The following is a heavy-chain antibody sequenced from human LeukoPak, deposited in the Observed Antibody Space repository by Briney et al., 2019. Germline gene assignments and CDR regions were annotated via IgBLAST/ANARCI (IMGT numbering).Heavy chain of an antibody. J-gene: IGHJ5*02. CDR2: IYYSGST. Sequence: SETLSLTCTVSGGSISSGDYYWSWIRQPPGKGLEWIGYIYYSGSTYYNPSLKSRVTISVDTSKNQFPLKLSSVTAADTAVYYCARGLRITIFPGVSVRWFDPWGQGTLVTVSS. CDR1: GGSISSGDYY. D-gene: IGHD3-3*01. V-gene: IGHV4-30-4*08. CDR3: ARGLRITIFPGVSVRWFDP.